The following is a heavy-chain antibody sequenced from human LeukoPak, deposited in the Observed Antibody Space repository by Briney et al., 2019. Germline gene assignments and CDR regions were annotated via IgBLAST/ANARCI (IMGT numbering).Heavy chain of an antibody. CDR2: ISSNGGST. Sequence: GGSLRLSCAASGFTFSSYAMHRVRQAPGKGLEYVSAISSNGGSTYYANSVKGRFTISRDNSKNTLYLQMGSLRAEDMAVYYCARVLGGYDHWGQGTLVTVSS. J-gene: IGHJ4*02. D-gene: IGHD3-16*01. CDR3: ARVLGGYDH. CDR1: GFTFSSYA. V-gene: IGHV3-64*01.